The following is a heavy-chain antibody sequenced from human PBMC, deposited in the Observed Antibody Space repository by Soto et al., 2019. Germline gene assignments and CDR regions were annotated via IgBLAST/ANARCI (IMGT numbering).Heavy chain of an antibody. Sequence: QLQLQESGPGLVKPSETLSLTCTVSGGSISSSSYYWGWIRQPPGKGLEWIGSIYYSGSTYYNPSLKSRVTISVDTSKNQFSLKLSSVTAADTAVYYCASPEGSSSRFAELFFDYWGQGTLVTVSS. J-gene: IGHJ4*02. CDR1: GGSISSSSYY. CDR3: ASPEGSSSRFAELFFDY. D-gene: IGHD3-10*01. V-gene: IGHV4-39*01. CDR2: IYYSGST.